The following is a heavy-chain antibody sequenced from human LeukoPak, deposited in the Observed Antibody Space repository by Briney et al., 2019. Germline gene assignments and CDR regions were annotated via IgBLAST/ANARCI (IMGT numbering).Heavy chain of an antibody. CDR3: ATALVEYSSSSFDY. CDR1: GYSFTSYW. D-gene: IGHD6-6*01. J-gene: IGHJ4*02. CDR2: IYPGDSDT. Sequence: GSLKISCKGSGYSFTSYWIGWVRQMPVKGLEWMGIIYPGDSDTRYSPSFQGQVTISADKSISTAYLQWSSLKASDTAMYYCATALVEYSSSSFDYWGQGTLVTVSS. V-gene: IGHV5-51*01.